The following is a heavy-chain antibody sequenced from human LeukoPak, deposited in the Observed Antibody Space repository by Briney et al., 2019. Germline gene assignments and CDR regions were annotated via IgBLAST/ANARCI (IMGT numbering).Heavy chain of an antibody. CDR3: ARHGSLSSGLYI. CDR1: GGSISSRNYY. Sequence: SETLSLTCSVSGGSISSRNYYWGWIRQPPGKKLEGIGSIYYSGGTYYNPSLKSRVTISVDTSKNQFSLKLNSVTAADTAVYYCARHGSLSSGLYIRGQGSLVTVSS. D-gene: IGHD6-19*01. CDR2: IYYSGGT. V-gene: IGHV4-39*01. J-gene: IGHJ4*02.